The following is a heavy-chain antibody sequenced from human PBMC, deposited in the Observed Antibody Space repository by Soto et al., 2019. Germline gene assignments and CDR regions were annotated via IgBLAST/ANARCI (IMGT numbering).Heavy chain of an antibody. CDR3: ARLGTTANYYYGIDV. CDR2: IYPGDSDT. V-gene: IGHV5-51*01. J-gene: IGHJ6*02. Sequence: PGESLKISCKGSGYSFTSYWIGWVRQMPGKGLEWMGIIYPGDSDTRYSPSFQGQVTISADKSISTAYLQWSSLKASDTAMYYCARLGTTANYYYGIDVWGQGTTVTVS. D-gene: IGHD1-1*01. CDR1: GYSFTSYW.